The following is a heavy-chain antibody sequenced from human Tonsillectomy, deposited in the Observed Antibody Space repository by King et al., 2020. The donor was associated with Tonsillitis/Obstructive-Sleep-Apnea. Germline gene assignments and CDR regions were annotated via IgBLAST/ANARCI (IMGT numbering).Heavy chain of an antibody. D-gene: IGHD3-3*01. Sequence: VQLQESGPGLVKSSETLSLTCTVSGGSISSYYWSWIRPPPGKGLEWIGYIYSSGSINYNPSLKSRVTLSVDTSKNQFSLKLSSVTAADTAVYYCARGTTYYDFWSGSVAFDIWGQGTMVTVSS. CDR3: ARGTTYYDFWSGSVAFDI. CDR2: IYSSGSI. V-gene: IGHV4-59*01. CDR1: GGSISSYY. J-gene: IGHJ3*02.